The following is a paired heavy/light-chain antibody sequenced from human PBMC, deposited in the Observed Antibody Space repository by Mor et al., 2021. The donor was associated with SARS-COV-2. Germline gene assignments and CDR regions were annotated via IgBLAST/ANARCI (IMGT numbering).Heavy chain of an antibody. V-gene: IGHV3-23*01. CDR3: AKMGLNYDILTGSPVGWFDP. J-gene: IGHJ5*02. CDR2: ISGSGGST. D-gene: IGHD3-9*01. CDR1: GFTFSSYA. Sequence: EVQLLESGGGLVQPGGSLRLSCAASGFTFSSYAMSWVRQAPGKGLEWVSAISGSGGSTYYADSVKGRFTISRDNSKNTLYLQMNSLRAEDTAVYYCAKMGLNYDILTGSPVGWFDPWGQGTLVTVSS.
Light chain of an antibody. V-gene: IGKV1-27*01. CDR3: QKYNSAPFT. Sequence: DIQMTQSPSSLSASVGDRVTITCRASQGISNYLAWYQQKPGKVPKLLIYAASTLQSGVPSRFSGSGSGTDFTLTISSLQPEDVATYYCQKYNSAPFTFGPGTKVDIK. CDR1: QGISNY. CDR2: AAS. J-gene: IGKJ3*01.